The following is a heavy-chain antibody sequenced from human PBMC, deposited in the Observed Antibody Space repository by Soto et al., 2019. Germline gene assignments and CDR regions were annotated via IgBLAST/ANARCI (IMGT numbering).Heavy chain of an antibody. J-gene: IGHJ4*02. CDR1: GYSFSNHY. D-gene: IGHD1-26*01. CDR2: INPSGDRT. Sequence: ASVKVSCKASGYSFSNHYMYWVRQAPGQGLEWLGRINPSGDRTTYAQRFQGRLTMTKDTSTTTFYMELRNLRSEDTAVYYCAGDGVATAKGFDFWGQGTLVTVSS. V-gene: IGHV1-46*03. CDR3: AGDGVATAKGFDF.